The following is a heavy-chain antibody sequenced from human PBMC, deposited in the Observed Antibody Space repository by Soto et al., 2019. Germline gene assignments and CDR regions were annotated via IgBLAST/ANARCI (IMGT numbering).Heavy chain of an antibody. CDR2: ISAYNGNT. CDR3: ATATFVLVLDY. J-gene: IGHJ4*02. CDR1: GYTFTSYG. V-gene: IGHV1-18*01. Sequence: ASVKVSCKASGYTFTSYGISWVRQAPGQGLEWMGWISAYNGNTNYAQKFQGRVTMTEDTSTDTAYMELSSLRSEDTAVYYCATATFVLVLDYGGQETLVTVS. D-gene: IGHD2-8*02.